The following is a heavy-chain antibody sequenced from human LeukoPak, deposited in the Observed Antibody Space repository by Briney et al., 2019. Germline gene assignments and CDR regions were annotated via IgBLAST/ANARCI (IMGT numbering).Heavy chain of an antibody. Sequence: GGSLRLSCAASGFTFSSNAMNWVRQAPGKGLEWVAVISYDGSNKYYADSVKGRFTISRDNSKNTLYLQMNSMRSEDTAVYYCARGSPDWLSIHYFDYWGQGTLVTVSS. CDR2: ISYDGSNK. CDR1: GFTFSSNA. J-gene: IGHJ4*02. D-gene: IGHD3-9*01. V-gene: IGHV3-30*04. CDR3: ARGSPDWLSIHYFDY.